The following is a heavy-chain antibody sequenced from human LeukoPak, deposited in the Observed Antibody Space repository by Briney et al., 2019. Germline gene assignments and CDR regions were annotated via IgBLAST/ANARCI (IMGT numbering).Heavy chain of an antibody. V-gene: IGHV4-61*02. D-gene: IGHD6-13*01. CDR3: ARGTAV. J-gene: IGHJ4*02. CDR1: GGSISSGSYY. CDR2: IYTSGST. Sequence: SQTLSLTCTVSGGSISSGSYYWSWIRQPAGKGLEWIGRIYTSGSTNYNPSLKSRVTISVDTSKNQFSLKLSSVTAADTAVYYCARGTAVRGQGTLVTVSS.